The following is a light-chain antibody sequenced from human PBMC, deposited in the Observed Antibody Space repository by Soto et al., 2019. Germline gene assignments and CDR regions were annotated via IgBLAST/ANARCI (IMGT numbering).Light chain of an antibody. CDR2: DVT. CDR1: SSDVGGYNY. J-gene: IGLJ3*02. CDR3: CSYAGSYTQV. V-gene: IGLV2-11*01. Sequence: QSALTQPRSVSGSPGQSVTISCTGTSSDVGGYNYVSWYQQYPGKAPKPMIYDVTKRPSGVHDRFSGSKSGNTASLTISGLQAEDEADYYCCSYAGSYTQVFGGGTKLTVL.